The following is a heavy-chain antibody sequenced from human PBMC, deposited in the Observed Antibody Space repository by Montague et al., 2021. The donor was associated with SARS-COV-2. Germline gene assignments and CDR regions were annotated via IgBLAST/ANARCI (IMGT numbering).Heavy chain of an antibody. CDR3: ARSHYGGYFDF. Sequence: SETLSLTCTVSGASFSGNYWTWLRQSPGKGLEWMGEVNSGGSTNYNPSYKSRVAISVDTSKNQFSLSLRSLTAADTATYFCARSHYGGYFDFWGHGTQVTVSS. CDR1: GASFSGNY. D-gene: IGHD4-23*01. CDR2: VNSGGST. J-gene: IGHJ4*01. V-gene: IGHV4-34*01.